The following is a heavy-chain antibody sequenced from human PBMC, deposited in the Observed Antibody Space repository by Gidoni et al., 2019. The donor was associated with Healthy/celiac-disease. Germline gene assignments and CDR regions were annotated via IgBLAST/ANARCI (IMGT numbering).Heavy chain of an antibody. CDR3: AREVSTSDYDDSSGYNWFYP. CDR1: GGTFSSYP. D-gene: IGHD3-22*01. Sequence: QVQLVQSGAEVKKPWSSVQVSCKASGGTFSSYPISWVRQATGHGLEWMGRIIPILGIANYAQKFQGRVTITADKSTSTAYMELSSRRSEDTAVYYCAREVSTSDYDDSSGYNWFYPWGQGTLVTVSS. J-gene: IGHJ5*02. CDR2: IIPILGIA. V-gene: IGHV1-69*04.